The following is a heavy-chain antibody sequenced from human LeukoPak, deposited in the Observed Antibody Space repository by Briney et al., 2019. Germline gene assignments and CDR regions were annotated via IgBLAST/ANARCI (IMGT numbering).Heavy chain of an antibody. Sequence: GGSLRLSCAASIFPFSSHGMSWVRQAPGKGREWVSGIVGGAGGTYYADSVKGRFTISRDNAKNTLYLQMNSLRAEDTAVYYCAHGSMYELDYWGQGTLVTVSS. CDR1: IFPFSSHG. J-gene: IGHJ4*02. CDR3: AHGSMYELDY. CDR2: IVGGAGGT. D-gene: IGHD3-10*01. V-gene: IGHV3-23*01.